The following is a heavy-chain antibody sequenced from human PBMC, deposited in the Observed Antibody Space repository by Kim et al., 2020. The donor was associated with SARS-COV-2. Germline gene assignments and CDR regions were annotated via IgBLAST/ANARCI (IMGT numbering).Heavy chain of an antibody. CDR3: AREDDYGSGSYYKPLYNWFDP. CDR2: IKQDGSEK. Sequence: GGSLRLSCAASGFTFSSYWMSWVRQAPGKGLEWVANIKQDGSEKYYVDSVKGRFTISRDNAKNSLYLQMNSLRAEDTAVYYCAREDDYGSGSYYKPLYNWFDPWGQGTLVTVSS. V-gene: IGHV3-7*01. CDR1: GFTFSSYW. D-gene: IGHD3-10*01. J-gene: IGHJ5*02.